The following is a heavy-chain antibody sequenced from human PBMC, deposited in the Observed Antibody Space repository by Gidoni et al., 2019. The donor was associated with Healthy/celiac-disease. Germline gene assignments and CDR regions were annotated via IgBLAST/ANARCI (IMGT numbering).Heavy chain of an antibody. D-gene: IGHD6-19*01. V-gene: IGHV3-21*01. CDR1: GFTFSSYS. J-gene: IGHJ6*02. CDR3: ARGEDSSGWYGNYYYYYGMDV. Sequence: EVQLVESGGGLVKPGGSLRLSCAASGFTFSSYSMTWVRQAPGKGLEWVSSISSSSSYIYYADSVKGRFTISRDNAKNSLYLQMNSLRAEDTAVYYCARGEDSSGWYGNYYYYYGMDVWGQGTTVTVSS. CDR2: ISSSSSYI.